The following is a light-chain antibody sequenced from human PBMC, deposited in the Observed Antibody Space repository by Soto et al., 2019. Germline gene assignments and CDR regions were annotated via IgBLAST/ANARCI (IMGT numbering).Light chain of an antibody. V-gene: IGKV3-20*01. CDR1: QSVSSSY. CDR3: QQYGSSPPWT. J-gene: IGKJ1*01. CDR2: GAS. Sequence: EIVLTQSPGTLSLSPGERATLSCRASQSVSSSYLAWYQQKPGQATRLLIYGASSRATGIPDRFSGSGSGTYFTLTISRLEPEDFAVYYCQQYGSSPPWTFGQGTKVEIK.